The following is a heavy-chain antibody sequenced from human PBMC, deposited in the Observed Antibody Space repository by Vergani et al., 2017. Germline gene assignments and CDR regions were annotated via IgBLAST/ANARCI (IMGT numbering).Heavy chain of an antibody. CDR2: ISVYNGET. J-gene: IGHJ6*02. CDR3: ARVCSGGSCYWDYYYGMDV. V-gene: IGHV1-18*04. D-gene: IGHD2-15*01. Sequence: QVQLVQSGAEVKKPGASVKVSCEGSGYTFRNYGISWVRQAPGEGLEWLGWISVYNGETKFAQKFQGGVTLTRDTSTDTAYMEMGSLRSDDTAVYYCARVCSGGSCYWDYYYGMDVWGQGTTVTVSS. CDR1: GYTFRNYG.